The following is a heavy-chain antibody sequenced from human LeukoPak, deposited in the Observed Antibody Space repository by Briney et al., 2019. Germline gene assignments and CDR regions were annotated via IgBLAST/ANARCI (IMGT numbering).Heavy chain of an antibody. Sequence: TSETLSLTCAVSGGSISSGGYYWSWIRQHPGKGLEWIGYIYYSGSTYYNPSLKSRVTISVDTSKNQFSLKLSSVTAADTAVYYCASFHGPSAARPWDYYYYMDVWGKGTTVTVSS. CDR3: ASFHGPSAARPWDYYYYMDV. CDR2: IYYSGST. J-gene: IGHJ6*03. D-gene: IGHD6-6*01. CDR1: GGSISSGGYY. V-gene: IGHV4-31*11.